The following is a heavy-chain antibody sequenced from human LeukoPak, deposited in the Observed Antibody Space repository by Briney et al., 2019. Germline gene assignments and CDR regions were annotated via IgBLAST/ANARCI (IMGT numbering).Heavy chain of an antibody. V-gene: IGHV4-59*01. Sequence: SETLSLTCTVSGGSISSYYWSWIRQPPGKGLEWIGYIYYSGSTNYNPSLKSRVTISADTSKNQFSLKLNSLTTADTAVYYCTRGAGWLIDYWGQGILVTVSS. J-gene: IGHJ4*02. CDR2: IYYSGST. CDR1: GGSISSYY. D-gene: IGHD3-16*01. CDR3: TRGAGWLIDY.